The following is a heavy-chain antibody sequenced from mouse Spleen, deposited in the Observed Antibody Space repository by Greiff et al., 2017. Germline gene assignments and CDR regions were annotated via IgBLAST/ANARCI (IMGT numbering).Heavy chain of an antibody. J-gene: IGHJ4*01. CDR3: ARGAGDGYYYAKDY. CDR1: GFTFSSYA. Sequence: DVMLVESGGGLVKPGGSLKLSCAASGFTFSSYAMSWVRQTPEKRLEWVATISDGGSYTYYPDNVKGRFTISRDNAKNSLYLQMSHLKSEDTAMYYCARGAGDGYYYAKDYWGQGTSVTVSS. V-gene: IGHV5-4*03. D-gene: IGHD2-3*01. CDR2: ISDGGSYT.